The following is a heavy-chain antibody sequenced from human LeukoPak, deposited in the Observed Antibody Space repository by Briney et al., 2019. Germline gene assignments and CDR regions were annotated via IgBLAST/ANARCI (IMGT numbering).Heavy chain of an antibody. CDR3: ARDDCGDTCYPGGY. Sequence: ASVKVSCKASGYTFTRYYMHWVRQAPGQGLEWMGWINPNSGGTNYAQKFQGRVTMTRDTSISTAYMELSRLRSDDTAVYYCARDDCGDTCYPGGYWGQGTLVTVSS. J-gene: IGHJ4*02. V-gene: IGHV1-2*02. CDR1: GYTFTRYY. D-gene: IGHD2-21*01. CDR2: INPNSGGT.